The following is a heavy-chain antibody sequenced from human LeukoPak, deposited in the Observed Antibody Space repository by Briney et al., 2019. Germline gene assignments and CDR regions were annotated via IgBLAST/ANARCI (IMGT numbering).Heavy chain of an antibody. CDR1: GYTFTGYY. CDR2: INPNSGGT. V-gene: IGHV1-2*02. D-gene: IGHD6-13*01. CDR3: ARDAPRIAAAGHGDY. Sequence: ASVKVSCKASGYTFTGYYMHWVRQAPGQGLEWMGWINPNSGGTNYAREFQGRVTMTRDTSISTAYMELSRLRSDDTAVYYCARDAPRIAAAGHGDYWGQGTLVTVSS. J-gene: IGHJ4*02.